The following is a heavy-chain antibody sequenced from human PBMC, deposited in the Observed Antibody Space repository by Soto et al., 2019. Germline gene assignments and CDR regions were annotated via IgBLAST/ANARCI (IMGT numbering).Heavy chain of an antibody. CDR3: AREGVRGIAVAGTFGSFQH. Sequence: QVQLVESGGVLGKPGGSLRLSCAASGFTFSDYYMSWIRQAPGKGLEWVSYISSSGSTIYYADSVKGRVTISRDNAKNSLYLQMNSLRAEATAVYYCAREGVRGIAVAGTFGSFQHWGQGTLVTVSS. J-gene: IGHJ1*01. CDR1: GFTFSDYY. D-gene: IGHD6-19*01. CDR2: ISSSGSTI. V-gene: IGHV3-11*01.